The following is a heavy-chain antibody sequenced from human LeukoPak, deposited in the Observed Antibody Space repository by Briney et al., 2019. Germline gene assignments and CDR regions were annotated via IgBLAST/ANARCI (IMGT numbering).Heavy chain of an antibody. CDR2: ISGSGGST. V-gene: IGHV3-23*01. D-gene: IGHD2-21*02. J-gene: IGHJ4*02. CDR3: AKPRPVTAIQYYFDY. Sequence: PGGSLRLSCAASGFNFSSYAMSWVRQAPGKGLEWVSTISGSGGSTYYADSVKGRFTISRDNSKNTLYLQMNSLRAEDTAVYYCAKPRPVTAIQYYFDYWGQGTLVTVSS. CDR1: GFNFSSYA.